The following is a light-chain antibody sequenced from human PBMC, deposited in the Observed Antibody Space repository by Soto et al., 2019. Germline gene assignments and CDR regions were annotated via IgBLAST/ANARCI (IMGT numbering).Light chain of an antibody. J-gene: IGKJ2*01. Sequence: TQSPSTLSLSPGERATLSCRASQSVGSRYLAWYQQKPGQAPRLLMYGASSRATGIPNKFSGTGSGTDFTLTISRLEPEDFAVYYCQQYGSSPYTFGLGTKLEIK. CDR2: GAS. CDR1: QSVGSRY. V-gene: IGKV3-20*01. CDR3: QQYGSSPYT.